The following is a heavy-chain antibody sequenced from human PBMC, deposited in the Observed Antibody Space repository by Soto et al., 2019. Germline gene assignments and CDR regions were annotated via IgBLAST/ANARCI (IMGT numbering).Heavy chain of an antibody. CDR1: GYTLTELS. CDR2: FDPEDGET. Sequence: RASVKVSCKVSGYTLTELSMHWVRQAPGKGLEWMGGFDPEDGETIYAQKFQGRVTMTEDTSTDTAYMELSSLRSEDTAVYYCATDLYYYDSESGPNYWGQGTLVTVSS. CDR3: ATDLYYYDSESGPNY. J-gene: IGHJ4*02. V-gene: IGHV1-24*01. D-gene: IGHD3-22*01.